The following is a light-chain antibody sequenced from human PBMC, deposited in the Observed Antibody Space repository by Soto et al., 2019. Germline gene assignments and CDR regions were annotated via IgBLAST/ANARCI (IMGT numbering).Light chain of an antibody. CDR3: QQYKSYPYS. Sequence: DLQMTQSPSTLSASVGDRVTVTCRASQSISSWLAWYQQKPGKAPKLLIYDASSLESGVPSRFSGSGSGTEFTLTISSLQPDDFATYYCQQYKSYPYSFGQGTKLEIK. CDR2: DAS. J-gene: IGKJ2*03. V-gene: IGKV1-5*01. CDR1: QSISSW.